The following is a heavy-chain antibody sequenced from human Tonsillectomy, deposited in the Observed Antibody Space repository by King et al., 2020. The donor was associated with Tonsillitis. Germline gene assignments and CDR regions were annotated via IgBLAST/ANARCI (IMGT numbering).Heavy chain of an antibody. CDR3: ARGVLQSYFDY. D-gene: IGHD5-24*01. V-gene: IGHV4-34*01. J-gene: IGHJ4*02. CDR1: GGSFSGYY. CDR2: INHSGST. Sequence: HVQLQQWGAGLLKPSETLSLTCAVYGGSFSGYYWSWIRQPPGKGLEWIGEINHSGSTNYNPSLKSRVTVSVDTSKNQFSLKLSSVTAADTAVYCCARGVLQSYFDYWGQGTLVTVSS.